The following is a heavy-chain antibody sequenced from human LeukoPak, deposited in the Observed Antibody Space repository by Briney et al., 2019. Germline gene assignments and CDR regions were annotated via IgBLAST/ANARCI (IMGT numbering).Heavy chain of an antibody. D-gene: IGHD3-22*01. CDR1: GFTFSSYA. CDR2: ISGSGGST. J-gene: IGHJ4*02. CDR3: AKPYYDSSGKDY. V-gene: IGHV3-23*01. Sequence: GFLRLPCAASGFTFSSYAMSWVRQAPGKGLEWVSAISGSGGSTYYADSVKGRFTISRDNSKNTLYLQMNSLRAEDTAVYYCAKPYYDSSGKDYWGQGTLVTVSS.